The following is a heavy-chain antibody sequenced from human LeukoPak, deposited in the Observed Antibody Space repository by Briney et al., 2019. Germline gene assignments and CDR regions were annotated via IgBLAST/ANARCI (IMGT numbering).Heavy chain of an antibody. D-gene: IGHD3-10*01. CDR2: IYYSGST. V-gene: IGHV4-59*12. Sequence: TPETLSLTCTVSGGSISNYYWSWIRQPPGKGLEWIGYIYYSGSTNYNPSLKSRVTMSVDTSKNQFSLKLSSVTAADTAVYYCARDVYGTEGYWGQGTLVTVSS. J-gene: IGHJ4*02. CDR1: GGSISNYY. CDR3: ARDVYGTEGY.